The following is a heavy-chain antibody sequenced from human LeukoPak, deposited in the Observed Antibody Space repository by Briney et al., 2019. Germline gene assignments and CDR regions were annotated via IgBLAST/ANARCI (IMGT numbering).Heavy chain of an antibody. CDR1: GFTFSSYS. CDR3: ARIGGYSGYDLGEFDY. Sequence: SGGSLRLSCAASGFTFSSYSMNWVRQAPGKGLEWVSSISSSSSYIYYADSVKGRFTISRDNAKNSLYLQMNSLRAEDTAVYYCARIGGYSGYDLGEFDYWGQGTLVTVSS. CDR2: ISSSSSYI. J-gene: IGHJ4*02. D-gene: IGHD5-12*01. V-gene: IGHV3-21*01.